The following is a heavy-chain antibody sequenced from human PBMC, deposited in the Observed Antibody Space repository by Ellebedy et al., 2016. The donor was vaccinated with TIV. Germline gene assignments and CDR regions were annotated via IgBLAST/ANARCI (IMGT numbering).Heavy chain of an antibody. V-gene: IGHV3-30*04. Sequence: GESLKISCATSGFTFSSYAMHWVRQAPGKGLEWVAVISYDGNVKYYADSVKGRFTISRDNSKNTLYLQMNSLRAGDTAIYYCARLRYFGSGSYSDYWGQGTLVTVSS. CDR3: ARLRYFGSGSYSDY. D-gene: IGHD3-10*01. CDR1: GFTFSSYA. J-gene: IGHJ4*02. CDR2: ISYDGNVK.